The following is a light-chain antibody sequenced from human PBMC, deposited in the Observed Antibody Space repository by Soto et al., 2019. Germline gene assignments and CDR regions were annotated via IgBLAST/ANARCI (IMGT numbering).Light chain of an antibody. CDR2: GAF. CDR1: QGISQR. V-gene: IGKV1-12*01. J-gene: IGKJ1*01. CDR3: QQVTTFPRT. Sequence: QMTQYPSSVAAAVGDRVTITCRASQGISQRLAWYQHKPGTAPKLLIFGAFSLQRGAPSRFAGSGSGTDFTLTIKSLQPEDVATYYWQQVTTFPRTFGQGTKVEIK.